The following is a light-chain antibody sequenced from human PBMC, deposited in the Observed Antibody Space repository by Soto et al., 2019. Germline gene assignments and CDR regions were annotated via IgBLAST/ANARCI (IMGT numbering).Light chain of an antibody. V-gene: IGKV1-5*01. CDR1: QNIVFW. CDR2: DAS. Sequence: DIQMTQSPSTLSASLGDSVTITCRASQNIVFWLAWYQQKPGKAPSLLIHDASTLESGAPSRFSASGSGTDFTLTISSLQPDDFATYYCQQYQSYPRTFGQGTKVELK. J-gene: IGKJ1*01. CDR3: QQYQSYPRT.